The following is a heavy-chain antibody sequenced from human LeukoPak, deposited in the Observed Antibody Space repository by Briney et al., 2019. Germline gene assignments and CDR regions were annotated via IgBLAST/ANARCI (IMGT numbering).Heavy chain of an antibody. V-gene: IGHV5-51*01. Sequence: GESLKISCKASGYIFTNYWFGWVRQMPGKGLEWMAIIFPCDSDIRYSPSFQGQVTISADNSISTAYLQWSSLMASDTAMYYCARGLVASAGSRVYYFDYWGQGTLVTVSS. CDR1: GYIFTNYW. D-gene: IGHD6-13*01. CDR2: IFPCDSDI. CDR3: ARGLVASAGSRVYYFDY. J-gene: IGHJ4*02.